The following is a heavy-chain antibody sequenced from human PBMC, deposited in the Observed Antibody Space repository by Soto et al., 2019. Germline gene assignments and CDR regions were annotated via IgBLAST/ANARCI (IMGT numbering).Heavy chain of an antibody. D-gene: IGHD3-3*01. J-gene: IGHJ2*01. Sequence: EGPLLESGGGLVQPGGSLRLSCAASGFTFSRYAMTWVRQAPGKGLEWVSAITGSGGYTNYADSGKGRFTISRDKSKNTLYLQMNSLRAVDTAVYYCAKVGNYDERDVYWYFDRWGRGTLVTVSS. CDR3: AKVGNYDERDVYWYFDR. V-gene: IGHV3-23*01. CDR2: ITGSGGYT. CDR1: GFTFSRYA.